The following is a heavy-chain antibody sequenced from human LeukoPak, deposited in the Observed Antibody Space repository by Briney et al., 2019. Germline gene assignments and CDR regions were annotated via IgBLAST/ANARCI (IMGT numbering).Heavy chain of an antibody. J-gene: IGHJ5*02. CDR1: GFTFSSYW. CDR3: ARALAVAGTGGFDP. V-gene: IGHV3-74*01. D-gene: IGHD6-19*01. CDR2: INSDGSST. Sequence: GGSLRLSCAASGFTFSSYWMHWVRQAPGKGLVWVSRINSDGSSTSYADSVKGRFTISRDNAKNTLYLQMDSLRAEDTAVYYCARALAVAGTGGFDPWGQGTLVTVSS.